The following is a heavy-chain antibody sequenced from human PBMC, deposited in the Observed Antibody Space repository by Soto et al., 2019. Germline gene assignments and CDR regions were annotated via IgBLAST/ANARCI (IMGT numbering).Heavy chain of an antibody. CDR2: INPSGGST. CDR1: GYTFTSYY. D-gene: IGHD3-16*01. CDR3: AREERLRLDYYYYYMDV. Sequence: SVKVSCKASGYTFTSYYMHWVRQAPGQGLEWMGIINPSGGSTSYAQKFQGRVTMTRDTSTSTVYMELSSLRSEDTAVYYCAREERLRLDYYYYYMDVWGKGTTVTVSS. J-gene: IGHJ6*03. V-gene: IGHV1-46*03.